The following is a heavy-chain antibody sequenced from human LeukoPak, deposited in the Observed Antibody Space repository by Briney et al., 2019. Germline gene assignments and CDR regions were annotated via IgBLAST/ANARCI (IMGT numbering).Heavy chain of an antibody. CDR3: ARVPIFAGAFDI. CDR2: IRYDGSNK. V-gene: IGHV3-30*02. CDR1: GFTFSSYG. J-gene: IGHJ3*02. Sequence: GGSLRLFCAASGFTFSSYGMHWVRQAPGKGLEWVAFIRYDGSNKYYADSVKGRFTISRDNSKNTLYLQMNSLRAEDTAVYYCARVPIFAGAFDIWGQGTMVTVSS.